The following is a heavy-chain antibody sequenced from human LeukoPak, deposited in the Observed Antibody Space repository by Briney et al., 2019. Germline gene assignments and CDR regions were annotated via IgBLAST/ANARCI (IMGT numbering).Heavy chain of an antibody. CDR3: ARGLIAVAGTLVPY. V-gene: IGHV3-21*01. Sequence: KPGGSLRLSCAASGFTFSSYSMNWVRQAPGKGLEWVSSISSSSSYIYYADSVKGRFTISRDNAKNSLYLQMNSLRAEDTAVYYCARGLIAVAGTLVPYWGQGTLVTVSS. D-gene: IGHD6-19*01. J-gene: IGHJ4*02. CDR2: ISSSSSYI. CDR1: GFTFSSYS.